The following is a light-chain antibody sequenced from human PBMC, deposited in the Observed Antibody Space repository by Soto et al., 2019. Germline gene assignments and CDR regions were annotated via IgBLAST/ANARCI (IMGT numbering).Light chain of an antibody. V-gene: IGKV3-11*01. CDR2: DAS. J-gene: IGKJ4*01. CDR1: QSISRY. CDR3: QQYFTSPLT. Sequence: EIALTQSPATLSLSPGERATLSCRASQSISRYLAWYQQKPGQAPRLLIYDASNRATGIPARFSGSGSGTDFTLTISRLEPEDFAMYYCQQYFTSPLTFGGGTKVDIK.